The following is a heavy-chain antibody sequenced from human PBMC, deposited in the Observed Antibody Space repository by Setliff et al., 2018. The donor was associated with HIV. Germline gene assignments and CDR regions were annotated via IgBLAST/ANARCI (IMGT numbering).Heavy chain of an antibody. V-gene: IGHV4-59*12. CDR1: GAPISSGT. CDR2: IYHSGST. D-gene: IGHD3-3*01. Sequence: PSETLSLTCIVSGAPISSGTWSWIRQPPGKGLQWIGSIYHSGSTYYNPSLKSRVTISVDTSKNQFSLKLSSVTAADTAVYYCARGSYRGSGFFVRYFDFWGQGSLVTVSS. CDR3: ARGSYRGSGFFVRYFDF. J-gene: IGHJ4*02.